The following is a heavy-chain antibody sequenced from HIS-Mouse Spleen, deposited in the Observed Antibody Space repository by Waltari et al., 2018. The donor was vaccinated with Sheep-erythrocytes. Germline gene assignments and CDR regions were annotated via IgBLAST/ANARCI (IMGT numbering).Heavy chain of an antibody. V-gene: IGHV3-30*04. D-gene: IGHD5-18*01. J-gene: IGHJ3*02. CDR3: ARGTWIQLWLGAFDI. CDR1: GFTFSSYA. Sequence: QVQLVESGGGVVQPGRSLRLSCAASGFTFSSYAMHWVRQAPGKGLEWVAVISYDGSNKYYADSVKGRFTISRDNSKNTLYLQMNSLRAEDTAVYYCARGTWIQLWLGAFDIWGQGTMVTVSS. CDR2: ISYDGSNK.